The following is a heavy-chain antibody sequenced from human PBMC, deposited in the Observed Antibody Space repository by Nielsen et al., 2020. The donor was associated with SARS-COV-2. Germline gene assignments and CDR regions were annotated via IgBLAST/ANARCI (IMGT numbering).Heavy chain of an antibody. J-gene: IGHJ6*02. CDR1: GFNFSSYA. CDR3: ARVYSSSWLRYYYYGMDV. V-gene: IGHV3-30*04. CDR2: ISYDGSNQ. D-gene: IGHD6-13*01. Sequence: GGSLRLSCAASGFNFSSYAMNWVRQAPGKGLEWVAVISYDGSNQHYADAVKGRFTISRDNSKNTLYLQMNSLRAEDTAVYYCARVYSSSWLRYYYYGMDVWGQGTTVTVSS.